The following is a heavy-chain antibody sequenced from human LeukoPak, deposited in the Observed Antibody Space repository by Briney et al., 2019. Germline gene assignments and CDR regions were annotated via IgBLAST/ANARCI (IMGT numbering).Heavy chain of an antibody. D-gene: IGHD5-18*01. V-gene: IGHV4-34*01. Sequence: KTSETLPLTCAVYGGSFSGYYWSWIRQPPGKGLEWIGEINHSGSTNYNPSLKSRVTISVDTSKNQFSLKLSSVTAADTAVYYCARDPGNSYGSDYWGQGTLVTVSS. CDR2: INHSGST. J-gene: IGHJ4*02. CDR3: ARDPGNSYGSDY. CDR1: GGSFSGYY.